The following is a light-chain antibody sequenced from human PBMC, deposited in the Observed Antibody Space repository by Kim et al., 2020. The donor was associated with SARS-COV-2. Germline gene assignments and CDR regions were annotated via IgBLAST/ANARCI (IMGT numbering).Light chain of an antibody. Sequence: EIVLTQSPGTLSLSPGERATLSCRASQSVSSRNLAWYQQKPGQAPRLLIYGASSRATGIPDRFSGSGSGIDFTLTISRLEPEDFAVYYCQHYGSSRTFGQGTKVDIK. CDR3: QHYGSSRT. CDR2: GAS. CDR1: QSVSSRN. V-gene: IGKV3-20*01. J-gene: IGKJ1*01.